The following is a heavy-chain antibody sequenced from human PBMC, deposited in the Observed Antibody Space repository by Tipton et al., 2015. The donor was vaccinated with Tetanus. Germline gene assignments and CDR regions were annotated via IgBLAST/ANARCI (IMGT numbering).Heavy chain of an antibody. CDR1: GFSFDDYT. J-gene: IGHJ6*02. Sequence: SLRLSCTASGFSFDDYTMHWVRQAPGKGLEWVSLISWDGGTTYYADSVKGRFTISRDNSKSSLYLQMNSLRTEDTALYYCAKAPFCSGGSCYFYYGLDVWGQGTTVTVSS. V-gene: IGHV3-43*01. D-gene: IGHD2-15*01. CDR2: ISWDGGTT. CDR3: AKAPFCSGGSCYFYYGLDV.